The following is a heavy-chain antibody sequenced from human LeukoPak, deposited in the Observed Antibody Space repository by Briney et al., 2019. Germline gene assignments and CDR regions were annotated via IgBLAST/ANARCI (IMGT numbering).Heavy chain of an antibody. CDR3: ARDYYGSGNFDY. J-gene: IGHJ4*02. CDR2: IYYSGST. CDR1: GGSISSYY. D-gene: IGHD3-10*01. Sequence: PSGTLSLTCTVSGGSISSYYWSWMRQPPGKGLEWIGYIYYSGSTNYNPSLKSRVTISVDTSKNQFSLKLSSVTAADTAVYYCARDYYGSGNFDYWGQGTLVTVSS. V-gene: IGHV4-59*01.